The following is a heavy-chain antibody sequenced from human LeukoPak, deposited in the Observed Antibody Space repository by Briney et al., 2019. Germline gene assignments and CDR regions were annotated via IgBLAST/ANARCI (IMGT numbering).Heavy chain of an antibody. J-gene: IGHJ5*02. V-gene: IGHV4-31*03. D-gene: IGHD5-18*01. Sequence: KSSETLSLTCTVSGGSISSGGYYWSWIRQHPGKGLEWIGYIYYSGSTYYNPSLKSRVTISVDTSKNQFSLKLSSVTAADTAVYYCARETIRYSYGYEEKYNWFDPWGQGTLVTVSS. CDR2: IYYSGST. CDR3: ARETIRYSYGYEEKYNWFDP. CDR1: GGSISSGGYY.